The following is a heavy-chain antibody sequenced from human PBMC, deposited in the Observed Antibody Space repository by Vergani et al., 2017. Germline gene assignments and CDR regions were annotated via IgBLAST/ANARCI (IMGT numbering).Heavy chain of an antibody. D-gene: IGHD3-10*01. J-gene: IGHJ4*02. CDR1: ADSISSVCYY. CDR2: IYYSWST. Sequence: QLQLQQSGPGLVKPSEILFLTCTVSADSISSVCYYWGWIRQPPGKSLEWIGSIYYSWSTYYNPSLKSRVTISVDTSKNQFSLKLSSVTAADTAVYYCARRTTMDRGVLEIARYYFDYWGQGTLVTVSS. CDR3: ARRTTMDRGVLEIARYYFDY. V-gene: IGHV4-39*01.